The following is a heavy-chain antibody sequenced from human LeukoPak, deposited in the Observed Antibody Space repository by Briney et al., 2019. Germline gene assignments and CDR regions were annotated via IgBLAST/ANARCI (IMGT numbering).Heavy chain of an antibody. V-gene: IGHV1-2*02. CDR1: GYSFTNYD. D-gene: IGHD1-1*01. Sequence: GASVKVSCKASGYSFTNYDINWVRQATGQGLEWMGWINPKSDGTKYAQNFQGRVTMTWDTSISTAYMEVSRLTSDDTAMFYCARDPPGTTAFDLWGQGTMVTVSS. CDR3: ARDPPGTTAFDL. CDR2: INPKSDGT. J-gene: IGHJ3*01.